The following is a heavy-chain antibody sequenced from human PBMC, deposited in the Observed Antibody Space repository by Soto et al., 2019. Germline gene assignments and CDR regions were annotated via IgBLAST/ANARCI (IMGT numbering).Heavy chain of an antibody. Sequence: QVQLVQSGAEVKKPGSSVKVSCKASGGTFSSYAISWVRQAPGQGLEWMGGIIPIFGTANYAQKFQGRVTITADESTSTAYMELSSLRSEDTAVYYCARAELQWLVQDYYYGMDVWGQGTTVTVSS. V-gene: IGHV1-69*01. CDR2: IIPIFGTA. D-gene: IGHD6-19*01. CDR1: GGTFSSYA. J-gene: IGHJ6*02. CDR3: ARAELQWLVQDYYYGMDV.